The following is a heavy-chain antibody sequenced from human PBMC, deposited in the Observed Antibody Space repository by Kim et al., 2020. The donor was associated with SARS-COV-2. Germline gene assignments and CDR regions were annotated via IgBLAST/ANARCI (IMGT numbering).Heavy chain of an antibody. Sequence: SETLSLTCTVSGYSISSGHYWGWIRQSPGKGLEWIGSMYHSASTYYNPSLKSRVTISVDTSKNLFSLKLSSVTAADTAVDYCARGPHDYGDYGAFDIWG. CDR3: ARGPHDYGDYGAFDI. CDR2: MYHSAST. CDR1: GYSISSGHY. D-gene: IGHD4-17*01. J-gene: IGHJ3*02. V-gene: IGHV4-38-2*02.